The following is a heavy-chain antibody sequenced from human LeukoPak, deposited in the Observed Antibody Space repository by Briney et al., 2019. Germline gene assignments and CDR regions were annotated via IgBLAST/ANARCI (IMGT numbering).Heavy chain of an antibody. Sequence: SETLSLTCTVSGGSISSYYWSWIRQPPGKGLEWIGYIYYSGSTTYNPSLKSRVTISLDTSKNQFSLRLSSVTAADTAVYYCARLFPPISNYDSSGYWGYFDYWGQGTLVTVSS. CDR2: IYYSGST. CDR1: GGSISSYY. V-gene: IGHV4-59*01. CDR3: ARLFPPISNYDSSGYWGYFDY. D-gene: IGHD3-22*01. J-gene: IGHJ4*02.